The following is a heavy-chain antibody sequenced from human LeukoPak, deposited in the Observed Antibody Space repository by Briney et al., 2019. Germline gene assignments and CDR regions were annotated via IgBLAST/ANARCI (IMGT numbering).Heavy chain of an antibody. CDR3: ARGWNGPYYFDY. CDR1: GYTFTDYY. D-gene: IGHD1-1*01. V-gene: IGHV1-2*02. J-gene: IGHJ4*02. CDR2: INPYTGGT. Sequence: ASVKVCFKASGYTFTDYYMHWVRQAPGQGLGWMAWINPYTGGTNYAQRFQGRVTMTRDTSISTAYMELNSLRSDDTAVYYCARGWNGPYYFDYWGQATLVTVSS.